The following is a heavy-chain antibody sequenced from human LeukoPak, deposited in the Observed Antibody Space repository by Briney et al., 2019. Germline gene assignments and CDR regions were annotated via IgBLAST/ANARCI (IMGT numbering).Heavy chain of an antibody. D-gene: IGHD3-3*01. V-gene: IGHV3-23*01. CDR1: GFTYSSYA. J-gene: IGHJ4*02. CDR3: AKNTIFGVVHPLDY. CDR2: ISGSGGST. Sequence: GGSLRLSCAASGFTYSSYAMSWVRQAPGEGLEGVSAISGSGGSTYYADSVKGRFTISRDNSKNTLYLQMNSLRAEDTAVYYCAKNTIFGVVHPLDYWGQGTLVTVSS.